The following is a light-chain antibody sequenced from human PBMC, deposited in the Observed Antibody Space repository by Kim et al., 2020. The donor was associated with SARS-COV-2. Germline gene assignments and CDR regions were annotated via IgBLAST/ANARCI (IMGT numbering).Light chain of an antibody. J-gene: IGLJ3*02. CDR2: GNN. Sequence: RVTISCTGSSSNIGTGYDVHWYQQLPGTAPKLLIYGNNSRPSGVPDRFSGSKSGTSASLAITGPQVEDEADYYCQSYDTSLSGWVFGGGTQLTVL. CDR3: QSYDTSLSGWV. V-gene: IGLV1-40*01. CDR1: SSNIGTGYD.